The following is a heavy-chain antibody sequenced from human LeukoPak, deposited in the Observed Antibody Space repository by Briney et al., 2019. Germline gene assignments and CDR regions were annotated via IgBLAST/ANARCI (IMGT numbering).Heavy chain of an antibody. J-gene: IGHJ4*02. CDR2: ISGTGGST. D-gene: IGHD3-22*01. Sequence: GGSLRLSCAASGFTFSSYAMTWVRQAPGKGLEWVSTISGTGGSTYYADSVKGRFTISRDNSKNTLYLHMNSLRAGDTAVYYCARMVFDSSGHYYFDHWGQGTLVTVSS. CDR1: GFTFSSYA. CDR3: ARMVFDSSGHYYFDH. V-gene: IGHV3-23*01.